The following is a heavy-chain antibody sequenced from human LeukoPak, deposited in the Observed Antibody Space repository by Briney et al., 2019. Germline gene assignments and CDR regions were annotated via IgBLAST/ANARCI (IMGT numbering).Heavy chain of an antibody. CDR3: ARVVCSSGSVLRDWYFDL. Sequence: SVKVSCKASGGTFSSYAISWVRQAPGQGLEWMGRIIPILGIANYAQKFQGRVTITADKSTSTAYMELSSLRSEDTAVYYCARVVCSSGSVLRDWYFDLWGRGTLVTVSS. V-gene: IGHV1-69*04. J-gene: IGHJ2*01. D-gene: IGHD6-19*01. CDR2: IIPILGIA. CDR1: GGTFSSYA.